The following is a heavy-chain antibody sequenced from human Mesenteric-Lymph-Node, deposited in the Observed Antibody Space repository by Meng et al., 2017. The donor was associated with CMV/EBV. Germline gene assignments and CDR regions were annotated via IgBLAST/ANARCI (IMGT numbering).Heavy chain of an antibody. CDR1: GFILSSYS. CDR2: ISSSSTYK. J-gene: IGHJ4*02. V-gene: IGHV3-21*06. D-gene: IGHD6-13*01. Sequence: GESLKISCAASGFILSSYSVSWVRQAPGKGLEWVSSISSSSTYKYYADSMKGRFTISRDNARNSLYLQMHSLRAEDTAVYYCARARSSSSWSAADDYFDYWGQGTLVTVSS. CDR3: ARARSSSSWSAADDYFDY.